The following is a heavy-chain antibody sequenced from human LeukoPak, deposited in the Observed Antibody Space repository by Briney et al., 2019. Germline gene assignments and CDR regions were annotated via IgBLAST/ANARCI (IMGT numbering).Heavy chain of an antibody. CDR1: GFTFDDYT. CDR2: ISWDGGST. J-gene: IGHJ4*02. D-gene: IGHD6-19*01. CDR3: SRGSGWLSVY. V-gene: IGHV3-43*01. Sequence: PGGSLRLSCAASGFTFDDYTMHWVRQAPGKGLEWVSLISWDGGSTYYADSVKGRFTISRDNSKNSLYLQMNSLRTEDTAVYYCSRGSGWLSVYWGQGTLVTVSS.